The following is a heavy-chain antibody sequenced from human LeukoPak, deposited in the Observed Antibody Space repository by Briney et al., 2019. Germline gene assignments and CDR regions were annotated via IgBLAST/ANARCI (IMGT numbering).Heavy chain of an antibody. CDR1: GGFIRDSGYY. D-gene: IGHD3-16*02. CDR3: ARRNVWGSYRKYYMDV. CDR2: INHSGST. Sequence: SETLSLTCTVSGGFIRDSGYYWSWIRQPPGKGLEWIGEINHSGSTNYNPSLKSRVTISVDTSKNQFSLKLSSVTAADTAVYYCARRNVWGSYRKYYMDVWGKGTTVTISS. J-gene: IGHJ6*03. V-gene: IGHV4-34*01.